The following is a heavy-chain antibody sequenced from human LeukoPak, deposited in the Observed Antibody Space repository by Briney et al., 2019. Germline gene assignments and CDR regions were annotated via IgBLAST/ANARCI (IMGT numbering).Heavy chain of an antibody. CDR2: ISGSGGST. J-gene: IGHJ4*02. V-gene: IGHV3-23*01. Sequence: PGGSLRLSCAASGFTFSSYAMSWVRQAPGKGLEWVSAISGSGGSTYYADSVKGRFTISRDNSKNTLYLQMNSLRAEDTAVYYCAKVGDGYNYVVVRYFDYWGQGTLVTVPS. CDR3: AKVGDGYNYVVVRYFDY. CDR1: GFTFSSYA. D-gene: IGHD5-24*01.